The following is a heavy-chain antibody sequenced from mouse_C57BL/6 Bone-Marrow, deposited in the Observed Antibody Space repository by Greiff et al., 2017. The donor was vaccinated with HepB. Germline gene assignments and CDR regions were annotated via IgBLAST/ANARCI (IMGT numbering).Heavy chain of an antibody. CDR1: GFTFSNYW. J-gene: IGHJ2*01. Sequence: EVKVEESGGGLVQPGGSMKLSCVASGFTFSNYWMNWVRQSPEKGLEWVAQIRLKSDNYATHYAESVKGRFTISRDDSKSSVYLQMNNLRAEDTGIYYCTGGYYVDYWGQGTTLTGSS. CDR2: IRLKSDNYAT. CDR3: TGGYYVDY. V-gene: IGHV6-3*01.